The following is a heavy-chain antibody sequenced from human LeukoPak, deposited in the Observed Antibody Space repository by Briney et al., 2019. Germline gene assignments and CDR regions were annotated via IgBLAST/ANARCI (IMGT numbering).Heavy chain of an antibody. Sequence: PSETLSLTCAVYGGSFSGYYWSWIRQPPGEGLEWIGEINHSGSTNYNPSLKSRVTISVDTSKNQFSLKLSSVTAADTAVYYCAREGYSGYDSRVDYWGQGTLVTVSS. CDR1: GGSFSGYY. J-gene: IGHJ4*02. V-gene: IGHV4-34*01. CDR2: INHSGST. D-gene: IGHD5-12*01. CDR3: AREGYSGYDSRVDY.